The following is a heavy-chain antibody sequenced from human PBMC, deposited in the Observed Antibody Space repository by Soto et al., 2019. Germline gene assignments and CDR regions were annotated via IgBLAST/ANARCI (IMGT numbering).Heavy chain of an antibody. J-gene: IGHJ4*02. D-gene: IGHD4-17*01. CDR3: SRGHDYGDYGRY. CDR2: ISSTGNTI. V-gene: IGHV3-48*03. CDR1: GFTFSSFE. Sequence: GGSLRLSCAVSGFTFSSFEMNWVRQAPGKGLEWVSYISSTGNTIYYADSVKGRFTISRDNAKNSLYLQMNSLRAGDTAVYYCSRGHDYGDYGRYWGQGTLVTVSS.